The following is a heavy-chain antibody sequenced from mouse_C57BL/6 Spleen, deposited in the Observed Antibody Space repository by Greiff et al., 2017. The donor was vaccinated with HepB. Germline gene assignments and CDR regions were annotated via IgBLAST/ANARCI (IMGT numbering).Heavy chain of an antibody. D-gene: IGHD2-13*01. Sequence: EVQLQESGPELVKPGASVKIPCKASGYTFTDYNMDWVKQSHGKSLEWIGDINPNNGGTIYNQKFKGKATLTVDKSSSTAYMELRSLTSEDTAVYYCARLCDLRAMDYWGQGTSVTVSS. CDR3: ARLCDLRAMDY. CDR1: GYTFTDYN. V-gene: IGHV1-18*01. CDR2: INPNNGGT. J-gene: IGHJ4*01.